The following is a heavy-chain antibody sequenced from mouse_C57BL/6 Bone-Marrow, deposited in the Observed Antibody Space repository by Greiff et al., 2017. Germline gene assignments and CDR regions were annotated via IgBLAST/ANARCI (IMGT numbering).Heavy chain of an antibody. Sequence: LQSGADLVKPGASLKLSCAASGFTFTSYAMSWVRQTPEQSLEWIAFISSGGGYIYYADTVKGQFTLSRDNACNTLYMQISSLKSEDTAMYYCTREATCGGLAYGGQGTLVTVSA. CDR3: TREATCGGLAY. J-gene: IGHJ3*01. CDR1: GFTFTSYA. CDR2: ISSGGGYI. V-gene: IGHV5-9-1*02.